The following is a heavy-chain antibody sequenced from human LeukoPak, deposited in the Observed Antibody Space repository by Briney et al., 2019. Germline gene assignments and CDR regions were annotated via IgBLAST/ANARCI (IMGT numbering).Heavy chain of an antibody. CDR3: ARRYCSGGSCYFFDY. Sequence: SETLSLTCTVSGGSISSSSYSWGWNRQPPGKGLEWIGSIYYSGSTNYNPSLKSRVTISVDTSKNQFSLKLSSVTAADTAVYYCARRYCSGGSCYFFDYWGQGTLVTVSS. D-gene: IGHD2-15*01. CDR1: GGSISSSSYS. V-gene: IGHV4-39*07. CDR2: IYYSGST. J-gene: IGHJ4*02.